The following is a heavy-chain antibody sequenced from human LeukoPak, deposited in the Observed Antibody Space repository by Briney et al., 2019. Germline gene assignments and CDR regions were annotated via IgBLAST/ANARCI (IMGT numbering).Heavy chain of an antibody. CDR3: ARHRMYYYDSSGRGVADAFDI. J-gene: IGHJ3*02. CDR1: GGSISSSSYY. Sequence: PSETLSLTRTVSGGSISSSSYYWGWIRQPPGKGLEWIGSIYYSGSAYYNPSLKSRVTISVDTSKNQFSLKPSSVTAADTAVYYCARHRMYYYDSSGRGVADAFDIWGQGTMVTVSS. CDR2: IYYSGSA. D-gene: IGHD3-22*01. V-gene: IGHV4-39*01.